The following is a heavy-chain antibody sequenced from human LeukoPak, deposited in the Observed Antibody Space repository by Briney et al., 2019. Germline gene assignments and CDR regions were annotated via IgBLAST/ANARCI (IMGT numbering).Heavy chain of an antibody. CDR3: ARDITSSWYDY. CDR1: GFTFSNYG. V-gene: IGHV3-30*12. J-gene: IGHJ4*02. D-gene: IGHD6-13*01. Sequence: HPGRSLRLSCAASGFTFSNYGMHWVRQAPGKGLEWVALISYNGRNKYYADSVKGRLTISRDDSKNTLYLQMNSLRAEDTAVYFCARDITSSWYDYWGQGTLVTVSS. CDR2: ISYNGRNK.